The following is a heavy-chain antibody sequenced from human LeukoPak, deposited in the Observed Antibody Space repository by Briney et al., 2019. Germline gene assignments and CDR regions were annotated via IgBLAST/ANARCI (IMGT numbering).Heavy chain of an antibody. J-gene: IGHJ4*02. CDR3: AKDLGSGWYDPGYYFDY. D-gene: IGHD6-19*01. CDR1: GFTFSSYA. V-gene: IGHV3-23*01. CDR2: ISGSGGST. Sequence: GGSLRLSCAASGFTFSSYAMSWVRQAPGKGLEWVSAISGSGGSTYYADSVKGRFTISRDNSKNTLYLQMNSLRAKDTAVYYCAKDLGSGWYDPGYYFDYWGQGTLVTVSS.